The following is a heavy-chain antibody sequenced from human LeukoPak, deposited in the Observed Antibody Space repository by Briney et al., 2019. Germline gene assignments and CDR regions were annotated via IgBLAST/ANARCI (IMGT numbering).Heavy chain of an antibody. CDR1: GFTVSSNY. Sequence: SGGSLRLSCAASGFTVSSNYMSWVRQAPGKGLEWVSVIYSGGSTYYADSVKGRFTISRDNSKNTLYLQMNSLRAEDTAVYYCAKDKVVATIAGYFDYWGQGTLVTVSS. J-gene: IGHJ4*02. V-gene: IGHV3-66*01. CDR3: AKDKVVATIAGYFDY. D-gene: IGHD5-12*01. CDR2: IYSGGST.